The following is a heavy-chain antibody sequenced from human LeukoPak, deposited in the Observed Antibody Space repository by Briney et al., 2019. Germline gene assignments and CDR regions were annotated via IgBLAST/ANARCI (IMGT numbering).Heavy chain of an antibody. V-gene: IGHV3-21*01. D-gene: IGHD3-3*01. Sequence: GGSLRLSCAPSGFTLSIYSVNCVRDAPGGGLGWVSSVRTGSNYLYSAASVKGRFTSSSDNDKNSLYLQMNSLRVEDTAVYYSARVFRPSRTVIIISGAFDIWGQGTMVTVSS. J-gene: IGHJ3*02. CDR3: ARVFRPSRTVIIISGAFDI. CDR2: VRTGSNYL. CDR1: GFTLSIYS.